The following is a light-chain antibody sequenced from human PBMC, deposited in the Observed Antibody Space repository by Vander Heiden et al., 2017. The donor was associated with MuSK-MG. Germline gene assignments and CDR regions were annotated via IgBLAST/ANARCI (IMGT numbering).Light chain of an antibody. CDR2: DAS. CDR3: QQDDNLPTT. CDR1: QDISNY. J-gene: IGKJ3*01. V-gene: IGKV1-33*01. Sequence: DIQMTQSPSSLSASVGDRVTITCQASQDISNYLNWYQQKPGKAPKLLIYDASNLETGVPSRFSGSGSGTDFTFTISSLQPEDIATYYCQQDDNLPTTFGPGTKVDIK.